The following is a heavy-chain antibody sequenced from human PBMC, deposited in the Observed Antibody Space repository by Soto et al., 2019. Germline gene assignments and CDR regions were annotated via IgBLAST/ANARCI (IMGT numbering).Heavy chain of an antibody. J-gene: IGHJ5*02. Sequence: GGSLRLSCAASGFTFSSYAMSWVRQAPGKGLEWVSAISGSGGSTYYADSVKGRFTISRDNSKNTLYLQMNSLGAEDTAVYYCAKDRRAADPKGLYNWFDPWGQGTLVTVSS. CDR1: GFTFSSYA. D-gene: IGHD6-13*01. CDR3: AKDRRAADPKGLYNWFDP. V-gene: IGHV3-23*01. CDR2: ISGSGGST.